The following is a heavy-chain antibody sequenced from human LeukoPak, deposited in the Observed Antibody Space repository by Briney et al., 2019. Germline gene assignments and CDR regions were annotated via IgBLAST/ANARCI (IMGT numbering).Heavy chain of an antibody. CDR2: ISSGGAYI. D-gene: IGHD1-7*01. Sequence: GGSLRLSCTASGFSFSDCTMNWVRQAPGKGLEWLSSISSGGAYIHYADSVRVRFTISRDNAKNSLNLQMSSLRAEDTAVYSCASGTTGTTGFNYWGQGTLVTVSS. CDR3: ASGTTGTTGFNY. J-gene: IGHJ4*02. V-gene: IGHV3-21*01. CDR1: GFSFSDCT.